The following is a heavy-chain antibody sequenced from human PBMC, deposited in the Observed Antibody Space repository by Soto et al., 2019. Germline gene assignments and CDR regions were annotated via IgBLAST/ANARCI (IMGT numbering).Heavy chain of an antibody. CDR2: IYSGGST. J-gene: IGHJ5*02. Sequence: RPSFDPSVYTVGSTYVSGFLQAIETGIEWVSVIYSGGSTYYADSVRGRFTISRDNAKNSVILQMNSLRVEDTAVYYCVRSLVVYCTSTRCYSPWLDHWGQGTLVNVSS. V-gene: IGHV3-53*01. CDR3: VRSLVVYCTSTRCYSPWLDH. CDR1: VYTVGSTY. D-gene: IGHD2-2*02.